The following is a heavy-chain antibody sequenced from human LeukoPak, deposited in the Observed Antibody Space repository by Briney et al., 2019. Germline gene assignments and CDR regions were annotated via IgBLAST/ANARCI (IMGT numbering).Heavy chain of an antibody. J-gene: IGHJ4*02. CDR2: RHKSGST. CDR1: GGSISNDH. CDR3: ARLIGLGEVSPYFDY. V-gene: IGHV4-59*01. D-gene: IGHD3-16*02. Sequence: PSETLSLTCTVSGGSISNDHWTWIRQSPGKSLEWIGCRHKSGSTHYNPSLRSRVTISVDMSKSQFSLKLNSVTAPDTAVYYCARLIGLGEVSPYFDYWGQGTLVTVSS.